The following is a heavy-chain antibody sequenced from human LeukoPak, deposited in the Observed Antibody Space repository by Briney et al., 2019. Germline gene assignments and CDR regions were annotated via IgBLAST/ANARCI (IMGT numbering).Heavy chain of an antibody. J-gene: IGHJ4*02. CDR1: GFTFSSYA. D-gene: IGHD2-15*01. V-gene: IGHV3-23*01. Sequence: PGGSLRLSXAASGFTFSSYAMSWVRQAPGKGLEWVSGISGSGDSTYYADSVKGRFTISRDNSKNTVDLQMNSLRAEDTAIYYCAKEPSCSGGNCCYFDNWGQGTLVTVSS. CDR3: AKEPSCSGGNCCYFDN. CDR2: ISGSGDST.